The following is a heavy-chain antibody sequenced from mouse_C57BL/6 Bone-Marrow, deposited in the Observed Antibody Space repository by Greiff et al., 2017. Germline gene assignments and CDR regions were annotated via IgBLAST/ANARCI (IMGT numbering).Heavy chain of an antibody. CDR3: AREDYYYGSSSWFAY. D-gene: IGHD1-1*01. Sequence: QVQLQQPGAELVMPGASVKLSCKASGYTFTSYWMHWVKQRPGQGLEWIGEIDPSDSYTNYNQKFKGKYTLTVDKSSSTAYMQLSSLTSEDSAVXYCAREDYYYGSSSWFAYWGQGTLVTVSA. V-gene: IGHV1-69*01. CDR1: GYTFTSYW. J-gene: IGHJ3*01. CDR2: IDPSDSYT.